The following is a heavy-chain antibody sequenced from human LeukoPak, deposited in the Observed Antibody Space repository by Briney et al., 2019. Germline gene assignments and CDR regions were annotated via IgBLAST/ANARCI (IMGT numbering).Heavy chain of an antibody. D-gene: IGHD1-26*01. CDR3: AKGGKWDVTPFDY. Sequence: PGGSLRLSRAASGFTFTSYSMNWVRQAPGKGLEWVSTISGGGGSTYYADSVKGRFTISRDNSKNTLYLQVNSLRVEDTAVYYCAKGGKWDVTPFDYWGQGTLVTVSS. J-gene: IGHJ4*02. CDR2: ISGGGGST. V-gene: IGHV3-23*01. CDR1: GFTFTSYS.